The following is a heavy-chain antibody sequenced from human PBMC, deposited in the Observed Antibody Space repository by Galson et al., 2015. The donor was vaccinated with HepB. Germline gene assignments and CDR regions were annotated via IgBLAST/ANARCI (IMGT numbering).Heavy chain of an antibody. J-gene: IGHJ4*02. CDR1: GFTFSSYA. D-gene: IGHD3-10*01. V-gene: IGHV3-23*01. CDR3: AKDTTMVRGVMFDY. Sequence: SLRLSCAASGFTFSSYAMSWVRQAPGKGLEWVSAISGSGGSTYYADSVKGRFTISRDNSKNTLYPQMNSLRAEDTAVYYCAKDTTMVRGVMFDYWGQGTLVTVSS. CDR2: ISGSGGST.